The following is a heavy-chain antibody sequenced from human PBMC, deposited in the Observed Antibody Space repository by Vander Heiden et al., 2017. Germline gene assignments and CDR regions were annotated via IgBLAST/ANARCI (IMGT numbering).Heavy chain of an antibody. Sequence: EVQVVESGGGPVKLGGAGRHPGTGSEFIFSSAWMSWVRQAPGKGLEWVGRIKSKADGGTTDYAAPVKDRFTIFRDDSKNTLYLQMNSLKTDDTAFYYCTRPYGADHYFDYWGQGALVIVSS. CDR1: EFIFSSAW. CDR2: IKSKADGGTT. V-gene: IGHV3-15*01. J-gene: IGHJ4*02. D-gene: IGHD3-10*01. CDR3: TRPYGADHYFDY.